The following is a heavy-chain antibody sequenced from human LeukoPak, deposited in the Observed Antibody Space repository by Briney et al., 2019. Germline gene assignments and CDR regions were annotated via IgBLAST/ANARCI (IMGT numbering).Heavy chain of an antibody. CDR1: GYTFTSYG. Sequence: GASVKVSCKASGYTFTSYGISWVRQGPGQGLEWMGWISAYNGNTNYAQKLQGRVTMTTDTSTSTAYMELRSLRSDDTAVYYCARNSLGYCSGGICYDYYMDVWGKGTTVTVSS. D-gene: IGHD2-15*01. CDR2: ISAYNGNT. V-gene: IGHV1-18*01. J-gene: IGHJ6*03. CDR3: ARNSLGYCSGGICYDYYMDV.